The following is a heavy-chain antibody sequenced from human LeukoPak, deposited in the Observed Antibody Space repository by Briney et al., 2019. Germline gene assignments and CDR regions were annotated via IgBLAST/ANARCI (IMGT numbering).Heavy chain of an antibody. CDR2: ISWNSGSI. D-gene: IGHD6-19*01. J-gene: IGHJ3*02. CDR1: GFTFDDYA. V-gene: IGHV3-9*01. CDR3: AKGGLVPAFDI. Sequence: PGGSLRLSCAASGFTFDDYAMHWVRQAPGKGLEWVSGISWNSGSIGYADSVKGRFTISRDNAKNSLYLQMNSLRAEDTALYYCAKGGLVPAFDIWGQGTMVTVSS.